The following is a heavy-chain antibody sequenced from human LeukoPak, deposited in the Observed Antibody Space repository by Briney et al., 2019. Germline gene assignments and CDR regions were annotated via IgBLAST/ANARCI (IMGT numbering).Heavy chain of an antibody. V-gene: IGHV4-59*01. D-gene: IGHD3-3*01. CDR2: IYYSGST. Sequence: SETLSLTCTVSGGSISSYYWSWIRQPPGKGLEWIGYIYYSGSTNYNPSLKSRVTISVDTSKNQFSLKLSSVTAADTAVYYCARGTPYDFWSGFRLGFDYWGQGTLVTVSS. J-gene: IGHJ4*02. CDR3: ARGTPYDFWSGFRLGFDY. CDR1: GGSISSYY.